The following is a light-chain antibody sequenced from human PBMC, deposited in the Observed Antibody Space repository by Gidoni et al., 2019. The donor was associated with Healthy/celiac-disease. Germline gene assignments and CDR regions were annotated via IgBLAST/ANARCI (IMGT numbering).Light chain of an antibody. CDR2: AAS. CDR1: QGISNY. Sequence: DIQMTQSPSSLSASVGDRVTITCRASQGISNYLAWYQQKPGKVPKLLIYAASTLQSGVPSRFSGSGSGTDFTLTISSLQPEDVATYYCQKYNSALGFTFXPXTKVXIK. V-gene: IGKV1-27*01. J-gene: IGKJ3*01. CDR3: QKYNSALGFT.